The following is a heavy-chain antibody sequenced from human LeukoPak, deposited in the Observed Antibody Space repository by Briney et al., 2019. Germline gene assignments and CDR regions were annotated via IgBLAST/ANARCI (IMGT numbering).Heavy chain of an antibody. Sequence: GESLKISCKGYGYSFTSYWIGWVRQMPGKGLEWMGIIYPGDSDTRYSPSFQGQVTISADKSISSAYLQWSSLKASDTAMYYCARIVSSSWFDPWGQGTLVTVSS. V-gene: IGHV5-51*01. J-gene: IGHJ5*02. CDR3: ARIVSSSWFDP. CDR1: GYSFTSYW. D-gene: IGHD6-6*01. CDR2: IYPGDSDT.